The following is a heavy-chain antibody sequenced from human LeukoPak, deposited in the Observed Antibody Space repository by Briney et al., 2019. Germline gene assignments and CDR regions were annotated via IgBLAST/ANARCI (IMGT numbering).Heavy chain of an antibody. Sequence: SETLSLTCAVYGGSFSGYYWSWIRQPPGKGLEWIGSIYYSGSTYYNPSLKSRVTISVDTSKNQFSLKLSSVTAADTAVYYCARLRDFWTDYWGQGTLVTVSS. CDR3: ARLRDFWTDY. CDR1: GGSFSGYY. D-gene: IGHD3/OR15-3a*01. CDR2: IYYSGST. J-gene: IGHJ4*02. V-gene: IGHV4-34*01.